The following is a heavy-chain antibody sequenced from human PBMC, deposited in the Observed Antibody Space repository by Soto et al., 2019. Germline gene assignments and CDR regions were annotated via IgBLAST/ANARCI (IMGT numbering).Heavy chain of an antibody. CDR3: ARVGRYTGSSSWRDYFDY. J-gene: IGHJ4*02. D-gene: IGHD6-13*01. Sequence: QVQLVQSGAEVKKPGSSVKVSCKASGGTFSSYAISWVRQAPGQGLERMGGIIPIFGTANYAQKFQGRVTITADKSTSTAYMELSSLRSEDTAVYYCARVGRYTGSSSWRDYFDYWGQGTLVTVSS. CDR1: GGTFSSYA. CDR2: IIPIFGTA. V-gene: IGHV1-69*06.